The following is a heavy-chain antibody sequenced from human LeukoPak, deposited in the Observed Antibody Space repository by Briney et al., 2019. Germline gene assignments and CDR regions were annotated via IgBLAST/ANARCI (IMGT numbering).Heavy chain of an antibody. J-gene: IGHJ4*02. CDR2: INHSGST. V-gene: IGHV4-34*01. D-gene: IGHD3-10*01. Sequence: SETLSLTCAVHGGSFSGYYWSWVRQPPGKGLEWIGEINHSGSTNYNPSLTSRVTISVDTSKNQFSLKLSSVPAADTAVYYCARAPLVYGSGSPRYYFDYWGQGTLVTASS. CDR3: ARAPLVYGSGSPRYYFDY. CDR1: GGSFSGYY.